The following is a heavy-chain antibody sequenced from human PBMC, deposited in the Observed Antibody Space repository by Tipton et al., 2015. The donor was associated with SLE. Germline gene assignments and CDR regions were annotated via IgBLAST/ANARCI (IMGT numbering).Heavy chain of an antibody. J-gene: IGHJ4*02. D-gene: IGHD4-17*01. CDR2: ISSSGRTI. V-gene: IGHV3-48*03. CDR3: ARDGQADYGDYYFDY. Sequence: SLRLSCAASGFTFSDFEMNWVRQAPGKGLQWLSYISSSGRTIYYADSVKGRFTISRDNAKNSLYLQMNSLRAEDTAVYYCARDGQADYGDYYFDYWGQGTLVTVSS. CDR1: GFTFSDFE.